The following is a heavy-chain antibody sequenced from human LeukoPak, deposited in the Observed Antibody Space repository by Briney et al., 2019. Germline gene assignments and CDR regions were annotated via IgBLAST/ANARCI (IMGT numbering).Heavy chain of an antibody. CDR1: GFTFSSYS. Sequence: PGGSLRLSCAASGFTFSSYSMNWVRQAPGKGLEWVSYISSSSSTIYYADSVKGRFTISRDNAKNSLYLQMNSLRAKDTAVYYCARADPGDYWGQGTLVTVSS. CDR3: ARADPGDY. J-gene: IGHJ4*02. CDR2: ISSSSSTI. V-gene: IGHV3-48*04.